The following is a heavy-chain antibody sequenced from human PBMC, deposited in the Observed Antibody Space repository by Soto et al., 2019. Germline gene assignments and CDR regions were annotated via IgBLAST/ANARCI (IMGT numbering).Heavy chain of an antibody. CDR1: GFPFSSYA. D-gene: IGHD6-6*01. J-gene: IGHJ4*02. Sequence: EVQLLVSGGGLVQPGGSLRLSCAASGFPFSSYAMSWVRHVPDKGLEWVSAISFRGDSTYYADSVKGRFTISRDNSKNTLYLQLNSLRAEDTAVYYCARKFSSASFYFDYWGQGTLVTVSS. CDR2: ISFRGDST. CDR3: ARKFSSASFYFDY. V-gene: IGHV3-23*01.